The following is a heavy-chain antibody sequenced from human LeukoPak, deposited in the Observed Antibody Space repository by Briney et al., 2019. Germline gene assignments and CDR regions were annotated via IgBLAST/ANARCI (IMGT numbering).Heavy chain of an antibody. J-gene: IGHJ4*02. CDR2: MNPNSGNA. D-gene: IGHD6-13*01. Sequence: APVRVLCKASGYTLNRYGINWVGTATGQRLEWMGWMNPNSGNAGYAQKFQGRVTMTRNTSISTAYMELSSLRSEDTAVYYCARRTVRAADDYWGQGTLVTVSS. CDR1: GYTLNRYG. V-gene: IGHV1-8*01. CDR3: ARRTVRAADDY.